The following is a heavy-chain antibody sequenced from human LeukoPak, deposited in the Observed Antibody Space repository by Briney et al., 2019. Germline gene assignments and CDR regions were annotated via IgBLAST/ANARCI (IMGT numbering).Heavy chain of an antibody. J-gene: IGHJ4*02. CDR2: IYHSGTT. D-gene: IGHD3-16*01. Sequence: GSLRLSCTASGFTFNNYSIHWVRQAPGKGLEWIGFIYHSGTTYYNSSLKSRVTISVDTSNQLSLKVMSVTATDTAVYYCARVSTTLATRDYDIWGQGTLVTVSS. CDR3: ARVSTTLATRDYDI. V-gene: IGHV4-38-2*02. CDR1: GFTFNNYS.